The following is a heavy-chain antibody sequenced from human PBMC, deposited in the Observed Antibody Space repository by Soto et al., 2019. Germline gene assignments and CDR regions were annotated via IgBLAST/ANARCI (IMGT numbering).Heavy chain of an antibody. CDR3: AKDWKGYSLLPFDY. CDR1: GFTFSSYA. D-gene: IGHD5-18*01. V-gene: IGHV3-23*01. J-gene: IGHJ4*02. Sequence: GVLRLSCAASGFTFSSYAMSWVRQAPGKGLEWVSAISGSGGSTYYADSVKGRFTISRDNSKNTLYLQMNSLRAEDTAVYYCAKDWKGYSLLPFDYWGQGTLVTVSS. CDR2: ISGSGGST.